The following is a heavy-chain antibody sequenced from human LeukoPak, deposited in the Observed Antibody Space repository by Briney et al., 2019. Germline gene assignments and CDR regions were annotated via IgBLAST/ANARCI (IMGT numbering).Heavy chain of an antibody. D-gene: IGHD4-17*01. J-gene: IGHJ4*02. V-gene: IGHV1-46*01. CDR1: GYTFTSYY. CDR2: INPSGGST. CDR3: AREINYGDYRSYYFDY. Sequence: GASVKVFCKASGYTFTSYYMHWVRQAPGQGLEWMGIINPSGGSTSYAQKFQGRVTMTRDTSTSTVYMELSSLRSEDTAVYYCAREINYGDYRSYYFDYWGQGTLVTVSS.